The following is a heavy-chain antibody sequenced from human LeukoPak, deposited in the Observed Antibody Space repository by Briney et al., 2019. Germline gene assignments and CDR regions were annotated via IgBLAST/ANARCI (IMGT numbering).Heavy chain of an antibody. J-gene: IGHJ3*02. CDR3: ARNMVRGYEDAFDI. Sequence: GGSLRLSCAASGFTFSNYWMHWVRQAPGKGLVWVSRIYNDGSSTSYADSVKGRFTISRDNAKSTLYLQMNSLRAEDTAVYYCARNMVRGYEDAFDIWGQGTMVTVSS. D-gene: IGHD3-10*01. CDR1: GFTFSNYW. V-gene: IGHV3-74*01. CDR2: IYNDGSST.